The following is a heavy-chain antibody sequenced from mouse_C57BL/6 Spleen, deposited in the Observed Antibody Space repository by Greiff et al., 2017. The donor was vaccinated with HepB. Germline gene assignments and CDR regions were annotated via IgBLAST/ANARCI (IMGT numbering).Heavy chain of an antibody. CDR3: AGTGYGSGLDY. D-gene: IGHD1-1*01. V-gene: IGHV1-81*01. Sequence: QVQLKESGAELARPGASVKLSCKASGYTFTSYGISWVKQRTGQGLEWIGEIYPRSGNTYYNEKFKGKATLTADKSSSTAYMELRSLTSDDSAVYYCAGTGYGSGLDYWGKGTTLTVAS. CDR1: GYTFTSYG. CDR2: IYPRSGNT. J-gene: IGHJ2*01.